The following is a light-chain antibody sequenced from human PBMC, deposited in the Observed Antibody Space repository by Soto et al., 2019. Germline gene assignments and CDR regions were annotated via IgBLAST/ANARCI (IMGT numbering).Light chain of an antibody. Sequence: VLTQPATRSVSPGERATLSCRASQSVSSNLAWYQQKPGQAPRLLIYGASTRATGIPARFSGSGSGTEFTLTISSLQSEDFAVYYCQQYNNWRTFGQGTKVDIK. V-gene: IGKV3-15*01. CDR1: QSVSSN. CDR2: GAS. CDR3: QQYNNWRT. J-gene: IGKJ1*01.